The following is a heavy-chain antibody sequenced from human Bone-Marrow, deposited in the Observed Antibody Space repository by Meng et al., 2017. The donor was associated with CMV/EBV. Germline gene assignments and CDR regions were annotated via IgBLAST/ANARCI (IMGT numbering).Heavy chain of an antibody. D-gene: IGHD3-3*01. J-gene: IGHJ4*02. V-gene: IGHV1-18*01. CDR2: ISAYNGNT. CDR1: GYTFTNYG. Sequence: ASVKVSCKASGYTFTNYGFSWVRQAPGQGLEWMGWISAYNGNTNFAQKVQGRVTLTTDTSTNTAYMELRSLRSDDTAVYYCARVGTGFWSGEGDYWGQGTLVTVSS. CDR3: ARVGTGFWSGEGDY.